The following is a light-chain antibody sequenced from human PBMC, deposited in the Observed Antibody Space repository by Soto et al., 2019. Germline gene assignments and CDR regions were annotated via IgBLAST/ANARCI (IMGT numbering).Light chain of an antibody. CDR1: QSVSSSF. CDR3: QQYGSSSWT. J-gene: IGKJ1*01. V-gene: IGKV3-20*01. Sequence: EIVLTQSPCTLSLSPGERATLSCRASQSVSSSFLAWYQKKPGQPPRLVMYATSSRATGIPARFSGSGSGTDFTLTISRLEPDDFAAYYCQQYGSSSWTFGQGTKVDIK. CDR2: ATS.